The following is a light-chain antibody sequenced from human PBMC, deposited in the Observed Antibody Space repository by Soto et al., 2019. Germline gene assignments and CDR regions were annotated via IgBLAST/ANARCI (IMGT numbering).Light chain of an antibody. CDR3: CPYAARDTLYV. Sequence: QSALTQPASVSGSPGQSITISCTGTSSDVGGYNYVSWYQQHPGKVPKLMLYDVSKRPSGVPDRFSGSKSGNTASLTISGLQAEDDADFYCCPYAARDTLYVFGSGTKVTVL. J-gene: IGLJ1*01. CDR1: SSDVGGYNY. CDR2: DVS. V-gene: IGLV2-11*01.